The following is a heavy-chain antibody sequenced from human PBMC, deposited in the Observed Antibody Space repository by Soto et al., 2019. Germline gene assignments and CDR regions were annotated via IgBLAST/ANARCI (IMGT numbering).Heavy chain of an antibody. J-gene: IGHJ5*02. V-gene: IGHV3-49*04. CDR1: GFTFGDYA. CDR2: IRSKAYGGTT. D-gene: IGHD3-3*01. Sequence: GGSLRLSCTASGFTFGDYAMSWVRQAPGKGLEWVGFIRSKAYGGTTEYAASVKGRFTISRDDSKSIAYLQMNSLKTEDTAVYYCTRDITISTTTPRPCGPGTLLTVSS. CDR3: TRDITISTTTPRP.